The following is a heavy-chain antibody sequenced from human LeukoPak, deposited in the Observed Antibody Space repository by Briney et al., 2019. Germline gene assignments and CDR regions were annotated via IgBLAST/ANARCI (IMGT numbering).Heavy chain of an antibody. Sequence: GASVKVSCKASGYTFTGYYMHWVRQAPGQGLEWMGWINPNSGGTNYAQKFQGRVTMPRDTSISTAYMELSRLRSDDTAVYYCARGYDFWSDYYYGMDVWGQGTTVTVSS. J-gene: IGHJ6*02. CDR1: GYTFTGYY. D-gene: IGHD3-3*01. V-gene: IGHV1-2*02. CDR3: ARGYDFWSDYYYGMDV. CDR2: INPNSGGT.